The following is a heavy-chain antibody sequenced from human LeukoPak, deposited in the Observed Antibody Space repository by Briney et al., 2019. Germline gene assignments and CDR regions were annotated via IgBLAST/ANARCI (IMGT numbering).Heavy chain of an antibody. CDR1: GYTFTGYY. CDR3: ARGLVYSSSWRVLELDIDY. Sequence: ASVKVSCKASGYTFTGYYMHWVRQAPAQGLEWMGRVNPNSGGTNYAQKFQGRVTMTRDTSISTAYMELSRLRSDDTPVYYCARGLVYSSSWRVLELDIDYWGQGSLVTVSS. D-gene: IGHD6-13*01. V-gene: IGHV1-2*06. CDR2: VNPNSGGT. J-gene: IGHJ4*02.